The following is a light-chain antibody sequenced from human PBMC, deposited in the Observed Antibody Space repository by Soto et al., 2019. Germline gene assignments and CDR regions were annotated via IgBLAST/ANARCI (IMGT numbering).Light chain of an antibody. Sequence: QSALTQPRSVSGSPGQAVTISCTGTSSDVGRYNYVSWYQQHPGKAPKVMIYDVNKRPSGVPDRFSGSKSGNTASLTISGLQAEDEADYYCCSYGGTDYVFGTGTKLTVL. CDR2: DVN. CDR3: CSYGGTDYV. J-gene: IGLJ1*01. CDR1: SSDVGRYNY. V-gene: IGLV2-11*01.